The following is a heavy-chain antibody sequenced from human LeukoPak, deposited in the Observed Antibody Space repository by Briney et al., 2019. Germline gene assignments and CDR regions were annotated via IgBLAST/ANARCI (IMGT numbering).Heavy chain of an antibody. J-gene: IGHJ5*02. V-gene: IGHV3-23*01. Sequence: GGSLRLSCAASGFSFSSFAMTWVRQAPGKGLEWVSSITGGHYATYNTDSVKGRFTISRDNAKNTLYLQMNSLRADDTAIYYCTKDPNGDYIGAFDPWGQGTLVTVSS. CDR2: ITGGHYAT. CDR1: GFSFSSFA. CDR3: TKDPNGDYIGAFDP. D-gene: IGHD4-17*01.